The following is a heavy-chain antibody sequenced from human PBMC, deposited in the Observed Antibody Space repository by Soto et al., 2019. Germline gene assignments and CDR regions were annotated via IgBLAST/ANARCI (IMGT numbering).Heavy chain of an antibody. CDR2: ISSNGGST. CDR1: GFTFSSYA. D-gene: IGHD6-6*01. V-gene: IGHV3-64D*06. J-gene: IGHJ6*02. CDR3: VSSYARPFYYYGMDV. Sequence: GGSLRLSCSASGFTFSSYAMHWVRQAPGKGLEYVSAISSNGGSTYYADSVKGRFTISRDNSKNTLYLQMSSLRAEDTAVYYCVSSYARPFYYYGMDVWGQGTTVTVSS.